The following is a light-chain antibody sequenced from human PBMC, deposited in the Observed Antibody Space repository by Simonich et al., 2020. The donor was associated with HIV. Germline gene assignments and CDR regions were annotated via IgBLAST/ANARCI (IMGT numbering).Light chain of an antibody. Sequence: DIVMTQSPDSLGVSLGERATINCKSSQSVLYSSNNKNYLAWYQQKPGQPPNLLIYWASTRESGVPARFRGSGSGTDFTLTISSLQAEDVAVYYCQQYYSTPITFGQGTRLEIK. CDR1: QSVLYSSNNKNY. CDR3: QQYYSTPIT. CDR2: WAS. V-gene: IGKV4-1*01. J-gene: IGKJ5*01.